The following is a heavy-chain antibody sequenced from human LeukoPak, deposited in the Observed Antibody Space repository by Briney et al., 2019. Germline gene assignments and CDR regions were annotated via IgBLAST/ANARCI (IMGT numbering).Heavy chain of an antibody. J-gene: IGHJ4*02. Sequence: PGGSLRLSCAPSGFTFSSYAMHWVRQAPGKGLEWVSFISYDGSNKYYADSVKGRFTISRDNSKNTLYLQMISLRTEDTAVYYCAKDPRRYSRTGGYFDYWGQGTLVTVSS. CDR1: GFTFSSYA. V-gene: IGHV3-30*04. CDR3: AKDPRRYSRTGGYFDY. D-gene: IGHD6-13*01. CDR2: ISYDGSNK.